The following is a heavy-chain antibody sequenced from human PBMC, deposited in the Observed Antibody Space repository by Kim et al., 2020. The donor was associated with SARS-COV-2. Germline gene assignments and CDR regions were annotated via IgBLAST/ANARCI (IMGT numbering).Heavy chain of an antibody. V-gene: IGHV5-51*01. CDR3: ARHGRDGYNPDY. J-gene: IGHJ4*02. D-gene: IGHD5-12*01. Sequence: RYSPSCHGQVTISADKSISTAYLQWSSLKASDTAMYYCARHGRDGYNPDYWGQGTLVTVSS.